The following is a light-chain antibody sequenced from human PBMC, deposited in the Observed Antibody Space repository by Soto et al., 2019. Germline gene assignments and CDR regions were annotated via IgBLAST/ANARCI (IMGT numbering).Light chain of an antibody. Sequence: QSVLTQPPSVSGAPGQRVTISCTGSSSNIGAGYDVHWYQQLPGTAPKLLIYGNSNRPSRVPDRFSGSKSGTSASLAIAGLQDEDEADNYCQSYDSSLSGYVYGTATKLADL. V-gene: IGLV1-40*01. CDR3: QSYDSSLSGYV. J-gene: IGLJ1*01. CDR2: GNS. CDR1: SSNIGAGYD.